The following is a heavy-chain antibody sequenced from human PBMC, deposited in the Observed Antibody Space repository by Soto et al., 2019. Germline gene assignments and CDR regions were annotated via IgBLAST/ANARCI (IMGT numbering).Heavy chain of an antibody. J-gene: IGHJ6*02. Sequence: GESLKISCKGSGYSFSSYWSGWVRQMPGKGLEWMRIIYPGDSDHRYSPSFQGQVTISDDKSISTAYRQWSSLKASDSAVYYCARQPRGGMDVWGQGTTVTVSS. CDR1: GYSFSSYW. CDR2: IYPGDSDH. D-gene: IGHD3-10*01. CDR3: ARQPRGGMDV. V-gene: IGHV5-51*01.